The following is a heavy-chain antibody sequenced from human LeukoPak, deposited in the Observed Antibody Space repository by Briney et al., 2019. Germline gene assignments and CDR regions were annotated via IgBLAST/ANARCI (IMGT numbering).Heavy chain of an antibody. CDR3: AKEVEVGEDAFDI. CDR2: IWYDGCNK. CDR1: GFTFSSYG. Sequence: GRSLRLSCAASGFTFSSYGMHWVRQAPGKGLEWVAVIWYDGCNKYYADSVKGRFTISRDNSKNTLYLQMNSLRAEDTAVYYCAKEVEVGEDAFDIWGQGTTVTVSS. V-gene: IGHV3-33*06. J-gene: IGHJ3*02. D-gene: IGHD1-26*01.